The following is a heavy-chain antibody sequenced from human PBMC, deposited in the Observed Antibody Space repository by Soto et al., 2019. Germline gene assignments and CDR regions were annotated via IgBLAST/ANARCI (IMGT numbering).Heavy chain of an antibody. CDR2: IYSGGST. D-gene: IGHD6-13*01. CDR3: ARDEGSWSFDY. V-gene: IGHV3-53*01. J-gene: IGHJ4*02. Sequence: EVQLVESGGGLIQPGGSLRLSCADSGFTVSSNYMSWVRQAPGKGLEWASVIYSGGSTYYADSVKGRFTISRDNSKNTLYLQMNSLRAEDTAVYYCARDEGSWSFDYWGQGTLVTVSS. CDR1: GFTVSSNY.